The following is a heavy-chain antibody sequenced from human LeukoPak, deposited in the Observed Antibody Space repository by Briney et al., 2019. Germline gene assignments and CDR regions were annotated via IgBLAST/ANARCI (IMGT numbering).Heavy chain of an antibody. V-gene: IGHV1-18*04. D-gene: IGHD2-2*01. CDR1: GYTFTSYG. CDR2: ISAYNGNT. J-gene: IGHJ5*02. CDR3: ARAELRGYCSSTSCLDKFDP. Sequence: ASVKVSCKASGYTFTSYGISWVRQAPGQGLEWMGWISAYNGNTNYAQKLQGRVTMTTDTSTSTAYMELRSLRSEDTAVYYCARAELRGYCSSTSCLDKFDPWGQGTLVTVSS.